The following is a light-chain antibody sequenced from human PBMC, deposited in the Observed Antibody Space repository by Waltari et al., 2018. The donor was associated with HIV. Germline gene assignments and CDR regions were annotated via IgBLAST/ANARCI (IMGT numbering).Light chain of an antibody. CDR3: QSYDNSLTSDV. V-gene: IGLV1-40*03. CDR1: SSNIGAGFD. CDR2: ATT. Sequence: QSVLTQPPAVSGAPGQRVTISCSGNSSNIGAGFDVHWYQHLPGTAPKLLIYATTNRPSGVPDRFSGSKAGASASLAITGLQAEDEADYYCQSYDNSLTSDVFATGTRVTVL. J-gene: IGLJ1*01.